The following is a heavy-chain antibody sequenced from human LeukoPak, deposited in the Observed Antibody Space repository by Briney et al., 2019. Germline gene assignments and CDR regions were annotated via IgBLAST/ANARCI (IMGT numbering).Heavy chain of an antibody. Sequence: GGSLTLFCAASGFTFCVYVMHWVRQAPGKGLEYVSGISFNGDNTYYANSVKGRFTISRDNSKNTLYLQIDSLRAQDMVVHSCARSRGYCSGVSCYYYYWGQGNLVTVSS. CDR2: ISFNGDNT. CDR3: ARSRGYCSGVSCYYYY. J-gene: IGHJ4*02. CDR1: GFTFCVYV. D-gene: IGHD2-15*01. V-gene: IGHV3-64*01.